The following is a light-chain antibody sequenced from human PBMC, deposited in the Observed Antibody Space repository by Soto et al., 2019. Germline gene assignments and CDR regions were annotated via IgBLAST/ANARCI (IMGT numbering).Light chain of an antibody. J-gene: IGKJ1*01. CDR3: QQYGSSRWT. Sequence: DTQMTQSPSSVSASVGDRVTITCRASQGINNWLAWYQQKPGKAPELLIYAVSYLQSGVPSRFSGSGSGTDFTLTISRLEPEDFAVYYCQQYGSSRWTFGQGTKVDIK. CDR1: QGINNW. CDR2: AVS. V-gene: IGKV1-12*01.